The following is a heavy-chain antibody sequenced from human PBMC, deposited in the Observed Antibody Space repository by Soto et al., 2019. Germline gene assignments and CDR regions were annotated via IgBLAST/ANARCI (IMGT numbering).Heavy chain of an antibody. CDR3: ARDGSGHDFWDGPWYFDS. Sequence: QLQLQESGPGLVKPSETLSLTCTVSGGSISTSYWSWIRQPPGKGLEWLGYVYHIGSTKYNPSLKKRISLSIDTSQNQFSLKLESVSAADTALYYCARDGSGHDFWDGPWYFDSWGQGTLVTVSS. CDR1: GGSISTSY. J-gene: IGHJ4*02. CDR2: VYHIGST. D-gene: IGHD3-3*01. V-gene: IGHV4-59*01.